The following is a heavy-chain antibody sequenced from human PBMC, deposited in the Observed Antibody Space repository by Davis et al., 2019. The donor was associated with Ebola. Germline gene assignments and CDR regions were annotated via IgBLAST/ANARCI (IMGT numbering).Heavy chain of an antibody. CDR2: IYYSGRT. CDR3: AGTIFGVAPPYFDY. V-gene: IGHV4-39*01. CDR1: GDSISSSSYY. D-gene: IGHD3-3*01. J-gene: IGHJ4*02. Sequence: SETLSLTCTVSGDSISSSSYYWGWIRQPPGKGLQWIGNIYYSGRTHYNPSLKSRVTISVDSSKNQFSLKLNSVTAAATAVYYCAGTIFGVAPPYFDYWGQGTLVTVSS.